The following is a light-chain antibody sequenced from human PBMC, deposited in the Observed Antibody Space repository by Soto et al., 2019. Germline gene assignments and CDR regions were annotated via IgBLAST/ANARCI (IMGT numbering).Light chain of an antibody. CDR2: GNS. Sequence: QSVLTQPPSVYGAPGQRVTISCTGSSSNIGAGYDVHWYQQLPGTAPKLLIYGNSNRPSGVPDRFSGSKSGTSASLAITGLQAEDEADYYCQSYDSSLSGYVVFGGGTQLTVL. J-gene: IGLJ2*01. V-gene: IGLV1-40*01. CDR3: QSYDSSLSGYVV. CDR1: SSNIGAGYD.